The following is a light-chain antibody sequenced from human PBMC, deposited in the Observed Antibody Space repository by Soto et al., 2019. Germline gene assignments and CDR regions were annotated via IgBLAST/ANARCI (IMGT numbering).Light chain of an antibody. CDR2: AAS. J-gene: IGKJ1*01. CDR1: QSVGTW. V-gene: IGKV1-5*01. Sequence: DIQMTQSPSTLSASVVGRVTITCRASQSVGTWVAWYQQKPGKAPKLLIYAASSLESGVPSRFSGSGSGTEFTLTISGLQPDDFATYYCQQYNSYSFGQGTKVDIK. CDR3: QQYNSYS.